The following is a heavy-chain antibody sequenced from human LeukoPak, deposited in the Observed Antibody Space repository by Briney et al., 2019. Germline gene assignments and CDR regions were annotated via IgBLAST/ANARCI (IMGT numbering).Heavy chain of an antibody. CDR2: IYHSGST. CDR3: AGEMRSDYYYYGMDV. CDR1: GGSISSSNW. V-gene: IGHV4-4*02. J-gene: IGHJ6*02. Sequence: PSGTLSLTCAVSGGSISSSNWWSWVRQPPGKGLEWIGEIYHSGSTNYNPSLKSRVTISVDKSKNQFSLKLSSVTAADTAVYYCAGEMRSDYYYYGMDVWGQGTTVTVSS.